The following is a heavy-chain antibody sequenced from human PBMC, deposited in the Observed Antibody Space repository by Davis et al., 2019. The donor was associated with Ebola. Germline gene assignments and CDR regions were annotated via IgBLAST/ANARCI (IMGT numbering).Heavy chain of an antibody. J-gene: IGHJ4*02. D-gene: IGHD6-19*01. CDR2: ISSSSSYI. Sequence: GESLKISCAASGFTFSSYSINWVRQAPGKGLEWVSSISSSSSYIYYADSVKGRFTISRDNAKNSLYLQMNSLRAEDTAVYYCARDYGGSGSRYYFDYWGQGTLVTVSS. CDR1: GFTFSSYS. CDR3: ARDYGGSGSRYYFDY. V-gene: IGHV3-21*01.